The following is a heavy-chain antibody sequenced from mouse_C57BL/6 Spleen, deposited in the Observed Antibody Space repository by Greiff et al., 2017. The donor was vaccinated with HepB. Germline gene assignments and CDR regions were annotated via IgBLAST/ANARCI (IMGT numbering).Heavy chain of an antibody. V-gene: IGHV1-69*01. D-gene: IGHD2-4*01. J-gene: IGHJ3*01. CDR2: IDPSDSYT. CDR1: GYTFTSYW. CDR3: ARRVYYNYDGTWFAY. Sequence: QVQLQQPGAELVMPGASVKLSCKASGYTFTSYWMHWVKQRPGQGLEWIGEIDPSDSYTNYNQKFKGKSTLTVDKSSSTAYMQLSSLTSEDSAVYDCARRVYYNYDGTWFAYWGQGTLVTVAA.